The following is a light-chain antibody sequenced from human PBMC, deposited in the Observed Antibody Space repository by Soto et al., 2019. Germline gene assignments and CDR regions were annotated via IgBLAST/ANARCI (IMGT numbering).Light chain of an antibody. J-gene: IGKJ4*01. Sequence: IVMTQSPATLSVSPGERATLSCRASQSLSTNLAWYQQKPGQAPRLLIFGASTRATGIPARFSGSGSGTEFTLTISSLQSEDFAVYYCQQYNNWPPELTFGGGTKVEIK. CDR1: QSLSTN. V-gene: IGKV3-15*01. CDR2: GAS. CDR3: QQYNNWPPELT.